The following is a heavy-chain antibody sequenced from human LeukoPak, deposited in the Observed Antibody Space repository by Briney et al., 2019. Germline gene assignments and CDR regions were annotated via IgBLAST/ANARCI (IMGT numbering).Heavy chain of an antibody. Sequence: ASVKVSCKASGYTFTSYGISWVRQAPGQGLEWMGWNSAYNGNTNYAQKLQGRVTMTTDTSTSTAYMELRSLRSDDTAVYYCARAYSSGWYVFSYFDYWGQGTLVTVSS. CDR2: NSAYNGNT. CDR1: GYTFTSYG. CDR3: ARAYSSGWYVFSYFDY. V-gene: IGHV1-18*01. J-gene: IGHJ4*02. D-gene: IGHD6-19*01.